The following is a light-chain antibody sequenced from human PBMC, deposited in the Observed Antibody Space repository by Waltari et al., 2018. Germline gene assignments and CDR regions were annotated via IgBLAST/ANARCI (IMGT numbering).Light chain of an antibody. CDR1: DSNLGRYY. J-gene: IGLJ6*01. V-gene: IGLV1-51*02. Sequence: QSVLTQPPSMSGDPGQTVTISCIGRDSNLGRYYVYWYQQFRGSAPKLLIYENDERHSGVSDRFSGSKSGSSASLTITGVQPGDEAEYFCGVWDISLTADVFGGGTKLTVL. CDR2: END. CDR3: GVWDISLTADV.